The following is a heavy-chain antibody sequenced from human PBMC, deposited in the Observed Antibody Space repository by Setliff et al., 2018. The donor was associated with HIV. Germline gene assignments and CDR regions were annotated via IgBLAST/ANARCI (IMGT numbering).Heavy chain of an antibody. V-gene: IGHV3-74*01. CDR3: ARWGSGSYERVFDY. D-gene: IGHD1-26*01. J-gene: IGHJ4*02. CDR2: INSDGSST. CDR1: GFSFSNYW. Sequence: GSLRLSCAASGFSFSNYWMHWVRQAPGKGLVWVSRINSDGSSTSYADSVKGRFTISRDNPKNMLYLQMNSLRVEDTAVYFCARWGSGSYERVFDYWGQGMLVTV.